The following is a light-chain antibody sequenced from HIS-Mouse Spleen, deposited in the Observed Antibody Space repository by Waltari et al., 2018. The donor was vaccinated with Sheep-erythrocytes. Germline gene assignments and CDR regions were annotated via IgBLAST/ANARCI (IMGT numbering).Light chain of an antibody. CDR2: DAS. Sequence: IVLTQSPATLSSSPGERATLPCRASQSVSSCLACYQQKRGQAPRLLLYDASNRATGIPARFSGSGSGTDFTLTISSLEPEDFAVYYCQQRSNWPRLTFGGGTKVEIK. CDR3: QQRSNWPRLT. V-gene: IGKV3-11*01. J-gene: IGKJ4*01. CDR1: QSVSSC.